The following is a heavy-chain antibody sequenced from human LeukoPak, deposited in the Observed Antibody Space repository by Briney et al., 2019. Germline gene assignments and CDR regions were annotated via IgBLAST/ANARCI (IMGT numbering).Heavy chain of an antibody. Sequence: PSETLSLTCTVSGGSISSHYWSWIRQPPGKGLEWIGYIYYSGSTNYNPSLKSRVTISADTSKNRFSLKLSSVTAADTAVYYCARELNHNWFDPWGQGTLVTVSS. D-gene: IGHD3-16*01. J-gene: IGHJ5*02. V-gene: IGHV4-59*11. CDR3: ARELNHNWFDP. CDR2: IYYSGST. CDR1: GGSISSHY.